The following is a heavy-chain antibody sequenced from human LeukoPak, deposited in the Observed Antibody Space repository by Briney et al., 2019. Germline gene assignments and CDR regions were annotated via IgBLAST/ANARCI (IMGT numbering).Heavy chain of an antibody. V-gene: IGHV1-2*02. D-gene: IGHD2-2*01. J-gene: IGHJ3*02. CDR3: ARVLVVVPAAIPYDAFDI. Sequence: ASVKVSCNASGYTFTGYYMHWVRQAPGQGLEWMGWINPNSGGTNYAQKFQGRVTMTRDTSISTAYMELSRLRSDDTAVYYCARVLVVVPAAIPYDAFDIWGQGTMVTVPS. CDR2: INPNSGGT. CDR1: GYTFTGYY.